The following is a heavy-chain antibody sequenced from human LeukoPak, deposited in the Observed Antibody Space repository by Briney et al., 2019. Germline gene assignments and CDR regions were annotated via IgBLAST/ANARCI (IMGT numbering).Heavy chain of an antibody. D-gene: IGHD6-19*01. CDR2: INSDGSST. CDR1: GFTFSSYW. Sequence: GGSLRLTCAASGFTFSSYWMHWVRQAPGKGLVWVSRINSDGSSTSYADSVKGRFTISRDNAKNTLYLQMNSLRAEDTAVYYCARGSGWFYFDYWGQGTLVTVSS. J-gene: IGHJ4*02. CDR3: ARGSGWFYFDY. V-gene: IGHV3-74*01.